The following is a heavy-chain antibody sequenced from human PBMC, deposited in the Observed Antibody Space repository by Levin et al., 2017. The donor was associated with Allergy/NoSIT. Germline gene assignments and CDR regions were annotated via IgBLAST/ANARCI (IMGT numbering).Heavy chain of an antibody. J-gene: IGHJ4*02. CDR2: IGTDGGT. CDR3: AKGGIGEAGALDY. V-gene: IGHV3-23*01. Sequence: LSLTCAASGFLFSSYAMTWVRQAPGKGLEWVSSIGTDGGTYYADSVRGRFTISRDNSKNSLNLQMDSLRADDTAVYRCAKGGIGEAGALDYWGQGTLVTVSS. CDR1: GFLFSSYA. D-gene: IGHD3-16*01.